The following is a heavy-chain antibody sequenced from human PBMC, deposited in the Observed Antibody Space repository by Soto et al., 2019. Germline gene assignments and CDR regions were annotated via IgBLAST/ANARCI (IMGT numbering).Heavy chain of an antibody. CDR1: GFTFSSYG. D-gene: IGHD2-8*01. V-gene: IGHV3-30*18. Sequence: QVQLVESGGGVVQPGRSLRLSCAASGFTFSSYGMHWVRQAPGKGLEWVAVISYDGSNKYYADSVKGRFTISRDNSKNTLYLQMNSLRAEDTAVYYCAKESMAHSFDYWGQGTLVTVSS. CDR2: ISYDGSNK. CDR3: AKESMAHSFDY. J-gene: IGHJ4*02.